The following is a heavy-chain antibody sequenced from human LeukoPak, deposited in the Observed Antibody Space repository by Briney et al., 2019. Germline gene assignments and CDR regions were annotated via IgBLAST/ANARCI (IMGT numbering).Heavy chain of an antibody. CDR2: IYWNGGRT. CDR3: ARPGPYYYGSGSEINFYYYGMDV. Sequence: GGSLRLSCAASGFTFEDYGMSWVRQAPGKGLEWVSGIYWNGGRTGYADSVQGRFTISRDNGKNSLYLQMNSLRAEDTALYYCARPGPYYYGSGSEINFYYYGMDVWGQGTTVTVSS. D-gene: IGHD3-10*01. V-gene: IGHV3-20*04. CDR1: GFTFEDYG. J-gene: IGHJ6*02.